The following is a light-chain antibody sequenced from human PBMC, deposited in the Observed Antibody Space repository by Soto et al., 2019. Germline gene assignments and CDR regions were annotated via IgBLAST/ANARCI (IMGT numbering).Light chain of an antibody. V-gene: IGLV2-23*01. Sequence: QSALTQPASVSGSPGQSITISCTGTSSDVGTYNLVSWYQQHPGKAPKLIIYEGSKRPSGVSNRLSGSKSGNTASLTISGLQAEDEADYYCCSYAGSRTLVFGGGTKVTVL. CDR2: EGS. CDR1: SSDVGTYNL. CDR3: CSYAGSRTLV. J-gene: IGLJ2*01.